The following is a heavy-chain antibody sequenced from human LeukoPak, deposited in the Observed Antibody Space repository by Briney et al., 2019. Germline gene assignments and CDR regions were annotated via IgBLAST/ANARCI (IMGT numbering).Heavy chain of an antibody. CDR1: GGTFSSYA. V-gene: IGHV1-69*13. D-gene: IGHD3-22*01. J-gene: IGHJ3*02. Sequence: SVKVSCKASGGTFSSYAISWVRQAPGQGLEWMGGIIPIFGTANYAQKFQGRVTITADESTSTAYMELSSLRSEDTAVYYCARGAVEHYDSSGYSFDAFDIWGQGTMVTVSS. CDR3: ARGAVEHYDSSGYSFDAFDI. CDR2: IIPIFGTA.